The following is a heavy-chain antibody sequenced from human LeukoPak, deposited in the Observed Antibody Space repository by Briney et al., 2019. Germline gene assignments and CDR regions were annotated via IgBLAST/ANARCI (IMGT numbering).Heavy chain of an antibody. V-gene: IGHV1-8*01. CDR3: ARGPPNWGYDY. CDR1: GYTFTSYD. J-gene: IGHJ4*02. CDR2: MSPNSGDA. Sequence: ASVKVSFKASGYTFTSYDFNWVRQATGQRPEWMGWMSPNSGDAGYAQKFQDRVTMTRNTSISTAYMELSSLRSDDTAVYYCARGPPNWGYDYWGPGTLVTVSS. D-gene: IGHD7-27*01.